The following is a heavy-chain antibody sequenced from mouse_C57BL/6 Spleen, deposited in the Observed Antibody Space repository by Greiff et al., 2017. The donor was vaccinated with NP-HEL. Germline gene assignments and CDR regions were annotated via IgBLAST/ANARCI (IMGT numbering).Heavy chain of an antibody. CDR3: ARDAGDYDGEGAMDY. J-gene: IGHJ4*01. D-gene: IGHD2-4*01. V-gene: IGHV7-1*01. Sequence: EVKLVESGGGLVQSGRSLRLSCATSGFTFSDFYMEWVRQAPGKGLEWIAASRNKANDYTTEYSASVKGRFIVSRDTSQSILYLQMNALRAEDTAIYYCARDAGDYDGEGAMDYWGQGTSVTVSS. CDR1: GFTFSDFY. CDR2: SRNKANDYTT.